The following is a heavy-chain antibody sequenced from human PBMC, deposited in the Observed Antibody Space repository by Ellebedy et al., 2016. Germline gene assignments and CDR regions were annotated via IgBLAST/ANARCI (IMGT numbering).Heavy chain of an antibody. CDR1: GGSFSGYY. D-gene: IGHD1-26*01. V-gene: IGHV4-34*01. J-gene: IGHJ4*02. CDR3: AREGGSYLGDY. CDR2: INHSGST. Sequence: SETLSLTXAVYGGSFSGYYWSWIRQPPGKGLEWIGEINHSGSTNYNPSLKSRVTISVDTSKNQFSLKLSSVTAADTAVYYCAREGGSYLGDYWGQGTLVTVSS.